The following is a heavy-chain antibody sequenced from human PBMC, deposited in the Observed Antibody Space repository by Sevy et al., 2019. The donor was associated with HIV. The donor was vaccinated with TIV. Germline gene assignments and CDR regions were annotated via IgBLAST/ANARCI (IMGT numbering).Heavy chain of an antibody. D-gene: IGHD3-22*01. CDR2: VSGGGDTT. Sequence: GGSLRLSCAASGFTFNNYAMTWVRQAPGKGLEWVSAVSGGGDTTYYADSVKGRFTNSRDNSKNTLYLQMNSLRAEDTAVYYSAKGGSTSGYYLNYFAYWGQGTLVTVSS. J-gene: IGHJ4*02. CDR1: GFTFNNYA. CDR3: AKGGSTSGYYLNYFAY. V-gene: IGHV3-23*01.